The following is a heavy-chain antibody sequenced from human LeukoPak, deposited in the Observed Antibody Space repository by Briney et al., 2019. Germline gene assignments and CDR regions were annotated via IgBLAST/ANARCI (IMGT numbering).Heavy chain of an antibody. Sequence: GGSLRLSCAASGFTFSSYAMHWVRQAPGKGLEWVAVISYDGSNKYYADSVKGRFTISRDNSKNTLYLQMNSLRAEDTAVYYCAREIAGDSSGWYGYYYYYYMDVWGKGTTVTVSS. V-gene: IGHV3-30*04. CDR1: GFTFSSYA. J-gene: IGHJ6*03. CDR3: AREIAGDSSGWYGYYYYYYMDV. D-gene: IGHD6-19*01. CDR2: ISYDGSNK.